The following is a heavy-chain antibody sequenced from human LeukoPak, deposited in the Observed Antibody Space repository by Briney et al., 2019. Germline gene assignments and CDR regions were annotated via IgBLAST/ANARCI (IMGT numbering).Heavy chain of an antibody. CDR2: ISGSGGST. CDR3: AIRSSSWIDY. J-gene: IGHJ4*02. CDR1: GFTFSSYG. D-gene: IGHD6-13*01. Sequence: GGSLRLSCVASGFTFSSYGMTWVRQAPGKGLEWVSAISGSGGSTYYADSVKGRFTISRDNSKNTLYLQMNSLRAEDTAVYYCAIRSSSWIDYWGQGTLVTVSS. V-gene: IGHV3-23*01.